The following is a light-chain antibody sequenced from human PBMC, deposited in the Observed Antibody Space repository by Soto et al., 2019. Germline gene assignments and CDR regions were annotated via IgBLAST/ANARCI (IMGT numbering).Light chain of an antibody. CDR1: QPVRSW. Sequence: DIQITQSPPTLSTSVGDRVTITCRASQPVRSWVAWYQQKPGKAPKLLIYDASSLETGVPSRFSGSGSGTEFTLTISSLQPDDFATYYCQQYHSYSETFGQGTKVDIK. V-gene: IGKV1-5*01. J-gene: IGKJ1*01. CDR3: QQYHSYSET. CDR2: DAS.